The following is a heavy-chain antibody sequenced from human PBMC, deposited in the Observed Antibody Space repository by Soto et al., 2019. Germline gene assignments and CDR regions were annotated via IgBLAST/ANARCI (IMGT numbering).Heavy chain of an antibody. Sequence: EVQLLESGGGLVQPGGSLRLSCAASGFTFSAYAMSWVRQAPGKGLEWVSAISSSGSSTSYADSVKGRFTISGDNSKNTLYLQMHSLRAAEAAVYFCAKNRGGWCGELGFWGQGTLVTVSS. J-gene: IGHJ4*02. CDR2: ISSSGSST. CDR1: GFTFSAYA. V-gene: IGHV3-23*01. CDR3: AKNRGGWCGELGF. D-gene: IGHD3-10*01.